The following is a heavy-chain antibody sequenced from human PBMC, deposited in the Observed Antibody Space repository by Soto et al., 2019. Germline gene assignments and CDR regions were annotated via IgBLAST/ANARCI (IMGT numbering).Heavy chain of an antibody. CDR2: INPNSGGT. Sequence: ASVKVSCKASGYTFTGYYMHWVRQAPGQGLEWMGWINPNSGGTNYAQKFQGWVTMTRDTSISTAYMELSRLRSDDTAVYYCARVRASTYYYDSSGGPIDYWGQGTLVTVSS. D-gene: IGHD3-22*01. CDR3: ARVRASTYYYDSSGGPIDY. CDR1: GYTFTGYY. V-gene: IGHV1-2*04. J-gene: IGHJ4*02.